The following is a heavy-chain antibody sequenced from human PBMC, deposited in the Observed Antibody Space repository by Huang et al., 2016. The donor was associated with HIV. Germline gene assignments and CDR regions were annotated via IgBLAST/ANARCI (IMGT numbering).Heavy chain of an antibody. D-gene: IGHD6-13*01. CDR3: ASQHIGAAATWF. J-gene: IGHJ4*02. Sequence: SSTNYYGGWIRQSPGKGLEWVGSVYQSGSTNYNPSLKRRVTLSVDTSRNQFSLRLNSVTAADTAVYYCASQHIGAAATWFWGRGTQVAVSS. CDR1: SSTNYY. V-gene: IGHV4-39*01. CDR2: VYQSGST.